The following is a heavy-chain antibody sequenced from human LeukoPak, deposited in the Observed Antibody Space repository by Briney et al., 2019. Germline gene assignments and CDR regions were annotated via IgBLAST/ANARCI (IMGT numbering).Heavy chain of an antibody. CDR3: ARDFSSWSPDDY. V-gene: IGHV1-46*01. Sequence: ASVKVSFKASGYTFTSYYMHWVRQAPGQGLEWMGIINPSGGSTSYAQKFQGRVTMTRDMSTSTVYMELSSLRSEDTAVYYCARDFSSWSPDDYWGQGTRVTVSS. CDR1: GYTFTSYY. D-gene: IGHD6-13*01. J-gene: IGHJ4*02. CDR2: INPSGGST.